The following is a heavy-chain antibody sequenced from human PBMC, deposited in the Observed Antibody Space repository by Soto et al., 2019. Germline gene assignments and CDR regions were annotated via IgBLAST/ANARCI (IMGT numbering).Heavy chain of an antibody. Sequence: LILSCTASGFTFSNYSMIWVRHAPYKGLEWVSAISGRGGSTYYADSVKGRFTISRDNSKNMLFLQMNSLRAEDTAVYYCAKAPASSIAARRPFDYWGQGTLVTVSS. CDR1: GFTFSNYS. CDR2: ISGRGGST. CDR3: AKAPASSIAARRPFDY. D-gene: IGHD6-6*01. J-gene: IGHJ4*02. V-gene: IGHV3-23*01.